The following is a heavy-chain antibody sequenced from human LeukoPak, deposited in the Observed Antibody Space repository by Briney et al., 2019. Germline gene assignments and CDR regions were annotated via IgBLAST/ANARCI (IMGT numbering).Heavy chain of an antibody. D-gene: IGHD3-22*01. Sequence: ASVKVSCKASGYTFTSYGISWVRQAPGPGLEWMGWISAYNGNTNYAQKLQGRVTMTTDKSTSTAYMELSSLGSEDTAVYYCARDGLYYYDSSGYVPNWFDPWGQGTLVTVSS. CDR3: ARDGLYYYDSSGYVPNWFDP. CDR1: GYTFTSYG. J-gene: IGHJ5*02. CDR2: ISAYNGNT. V-gene: IGHV1-18*01.